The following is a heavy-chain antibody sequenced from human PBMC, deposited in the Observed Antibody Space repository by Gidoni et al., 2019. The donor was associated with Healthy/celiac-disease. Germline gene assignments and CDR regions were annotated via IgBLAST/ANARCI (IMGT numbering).Heavy chain of an antibody. J-gene: IGHJ3*02. CDR2: IIPIFGTA. V-gene: IGHV1-69*01. D-gene: IGHD6-13*01. CDR3: ARATGIAAAGPSAWAFDI. CDR1: GGTFRRYA. Sequence: QVQLVQSGAEVKKPGSSVKVSCKASGGTFRRYAISWVRQAPGQGLEWMGGIIPIFGTANYAQKFQGRVTITADESTSTAYMELSSLRSEDTAVYYCARATGIAAAGPSAWAFDIWGQGTMVTVSS.